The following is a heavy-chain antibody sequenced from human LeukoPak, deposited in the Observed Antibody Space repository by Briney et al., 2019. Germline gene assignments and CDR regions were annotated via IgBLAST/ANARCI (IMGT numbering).Heavy chain of an antibody. CDR2: ISGSGGST. Sequence: PAGSLSLSCPPSGFSFSSHGMSWVRQAPGDGREWPSAISGSGGSTYYADSAKGRFTISRDNFKNTLYLQMNSLRAEDTAVYYCAKDLKYCDGDCYEYFQHWGQGTLVTVSS. J-gene: IGHJ1*01. D-gene: IGHD2-21*02. CDR3: AKDLKYCDGDCYEYFQH. CDR1: GFSFSSHG. V-gene: IGHV3-23*01.